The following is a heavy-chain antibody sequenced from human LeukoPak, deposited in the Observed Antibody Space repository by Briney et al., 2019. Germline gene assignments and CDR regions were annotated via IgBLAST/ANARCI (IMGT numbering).Heavy chain of an antibody. D-gene: IGHD5-12*01. CDR3: ARDGDSGYDFLY. CDR2: INHSGST. Sequence: SGTLSLTCAVYGGSFSGYYWSWIRQPPGKGLEWIGEINHSGSTNYNPSLKSRVTISVDTSKNQFSLKLSSVTAADTAVYYCARDGDSGYDFLYWGQGTLVTVSS. V-gene: IGHV4-34*01. CDR1: GGSFSGYY. J-gene: IGHJ4*02.